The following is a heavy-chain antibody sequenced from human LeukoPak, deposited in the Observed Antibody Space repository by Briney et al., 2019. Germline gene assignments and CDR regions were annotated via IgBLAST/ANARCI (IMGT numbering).Heavy chain of an antibody. CDR1: GYTFTGYY. J-gene: IGHJ4*02. D-gene: IGHD7-27*01. V-gene: IGHV1-2*02. CDR2: INPNSGGT. CDR3: ARRVAHWGFFGY. Sequence: GASVKVSCKASGYTFTGYYMHWVRQAPGQGVERMGWINPNSGGTNYAQKFQGRVTMTRDTSISTAHMELSRLRSDDTAVYYCARRVAHWGFFGYWGQGTLVTVSS.